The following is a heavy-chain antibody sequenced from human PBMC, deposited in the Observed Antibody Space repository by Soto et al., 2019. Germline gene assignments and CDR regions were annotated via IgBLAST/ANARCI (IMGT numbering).Heavy chain of an antibody. CDR1: GGSISSYY. J-gene: IGHJ4*02. Sequence: SETLSRTCTVSGGSISSYYWSWIRQPPGKGLDWIGYIYYSGSTNYNPSLKSRVTISVDTSKNQFSLRLSSVTAADTAVYYCARSHDYSNQFYFGYWGQGTLVTVSS. CDR2: IYYSGST. D-gene: IGHD4-4*01. CDR3: ARSHDYSNQFYFGY. V-gene: IGHV4-59*01.